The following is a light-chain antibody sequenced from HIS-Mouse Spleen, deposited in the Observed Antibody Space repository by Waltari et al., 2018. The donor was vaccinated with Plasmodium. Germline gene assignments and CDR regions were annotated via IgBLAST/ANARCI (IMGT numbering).Light chain of an antibody. Sequence: SYELTQPLSVSVALGQTARITCGGNNIGSKNVHWYQQKPGQAPVLVIYRDSNRPSGSPGRVSGSNSGNTATLTISRAQAGDEADYYCQVWDSSTVFGGGTKLTVL. CDR2: RDS. CDR3: QVWDSSTV. CDR1: NIGSKN. V-gene: IGLV3-9*01. J-gene: IGLJ3*02.